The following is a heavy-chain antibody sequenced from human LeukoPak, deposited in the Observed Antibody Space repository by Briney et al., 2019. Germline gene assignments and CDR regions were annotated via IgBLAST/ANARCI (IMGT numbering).Heavy chain of an antibody. CDR2: LSSSGSAF. CDR1: GFTFRSYE. Sequence: GGSLRLSREDSGFTFRSYEMNWVRQAPGKGLEWIAYLSSSGSAFSYADSVKGRFTISRDNAKNSLYLQMNSLRAEDTALYYCAKDKGAKGDAFDIWGQGTMVTVSS. CDR3: AKDKGAKGDAFDI. V-gene: IGHV3-48*03. J-gene: IGHJ3*02.